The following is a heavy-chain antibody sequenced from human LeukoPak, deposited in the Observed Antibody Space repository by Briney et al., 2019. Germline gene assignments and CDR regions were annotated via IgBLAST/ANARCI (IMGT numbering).Heavy chain of an antibody. CDR2: IWYDGSNK. Sequence: GGSLRLSCAASGFTFSSYGMHWVRQAPGKGLEWVAVIWYDGSNKYYADSVKGRFTISRDNSKNTLYLQMNSLRAEATAVYYCARVGDYGGYYFDYWGQGTLVTVSS. D-gene: IGHD4/OR15-4a*01. V-gene: IGHV3-33*01. J-gene: IGHJ4*02. CDR3: ARVGDYGGYYFDY. CDR1: GFTFSSYG.